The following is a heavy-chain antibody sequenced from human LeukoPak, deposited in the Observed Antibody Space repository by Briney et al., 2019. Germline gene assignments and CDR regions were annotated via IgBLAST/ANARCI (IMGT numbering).Heavy chain of an antibody. J-gene: IGHJ3*02. V-gene: IGHV1-2*02. CDR1: GCTFTGYY. CDR3: PRDLGRYLDHDVFDI. CDR2: INPNSGGA. D-gene: IGHD3-9*01. Sequence: ASVTVSCKASGCTFTGYYMHWVRQAPGQGLEWMGGINPNSGGANYAQKFQGRVTMTRDTPNSTAYMELSSLRADDTAVSFSPRDLGRYLDHDVFDIWGQGTLVTVSS.